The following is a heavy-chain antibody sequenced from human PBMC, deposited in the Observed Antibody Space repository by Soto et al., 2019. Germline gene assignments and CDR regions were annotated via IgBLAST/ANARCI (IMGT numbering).Heavy chain of an antibody. D-gene: IGHD6-13*01. CDR3: ARDPPDSSSWYWNYYYGMDV. V-gene: IGHV3-21*01. J-gene: IGHJ6*02. Sequence: PGGSLRLSCAASGFTFSSYSMNWVRQAPGKGLEWVSSISSSSSYIYYADSVKGRFTISRDNAKNSLYLQMNSLRAEDTAAYYCARDPPDSSSWYWNYYYGMDVWGQGTTVTVSS. CDR2: ISSSSSYI. CDR1: GFTFSSYS.